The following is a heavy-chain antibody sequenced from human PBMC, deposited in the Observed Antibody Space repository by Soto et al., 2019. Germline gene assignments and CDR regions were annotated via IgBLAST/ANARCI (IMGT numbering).Heavy chain of an antibody. D-gene: IGHD2-2*01. CDR2: ISGSGGST. CDR3: AKFVLTQYPPTWFEP. CDR1: GLPFSSPA. J-gene: IGHJ5*02. Sequence: GDLTVSRSACGLPFSSPAMILVPQAPGKGLEWVSAISGSGGSTYYADYVKGRFTISRDNCKKTLYLPMNRLRAENTAVYYCAKFVLTQYPPTWFEPWGRGTLVIVSS. V-gene: IGHV3-23*01.